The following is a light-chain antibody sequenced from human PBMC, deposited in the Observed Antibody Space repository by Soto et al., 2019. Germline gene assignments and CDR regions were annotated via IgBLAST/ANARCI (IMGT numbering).Light chain of an antibody. J-gene: IGLJ2*01. Sequence: QSALTQPPSVSAAPGQKVTISCSGSSSNIGNQYVSWYQQLPGTAPKLLIYDNNKRPSGIPDRFSGSKSGTSAALGIAGLQTGDEADYYCGSWDSSLSAVVFGGGTQLTVL. CDR3: GSWDSSLSAVV. CDR2: DNN. CDR1: SSNIGNQY. V-gene: IGLV1-51*01.